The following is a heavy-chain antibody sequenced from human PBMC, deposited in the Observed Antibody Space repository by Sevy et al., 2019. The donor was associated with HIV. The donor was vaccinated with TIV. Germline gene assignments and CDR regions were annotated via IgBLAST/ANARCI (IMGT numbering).Heavy chain of an antibody. D-gene: IGHD2-15*01. V-gene: IGHV3-7*01. CDR2: IKEDGSER. J-gene: IGHJ6*02. CDR3: ARHCSGGSCYSLLPHYYYGMDV. CDR1: GFTFNMYW. Sequence: GGSLRLSCAASGFTFNMYWMTWVRQAPGKGLEWVANIKEDGSERNYLDSVKGRFTISRENGKESLYQQINSLRAEDTAVYYCARHCSGGSCYSLLPHYYYGMDVWGQGTTVTVSS.